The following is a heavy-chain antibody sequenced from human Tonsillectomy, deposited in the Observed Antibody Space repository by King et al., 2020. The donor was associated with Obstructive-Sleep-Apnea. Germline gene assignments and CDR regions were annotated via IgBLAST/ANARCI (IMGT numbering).Heavy chain of an antibody. CDR3: ARDLNSRLTTSWYGPDY. J-gene: IGHJ4*02. CDR1: GFSLRKYN. CDR2: NRRSGSPG. D-gene: IGHD6-13*01. V-gene: IGHV3-21*01. Sequence: VQLVETGGGVGKPGGSLRLSCAASGFSLRKYNMNWVLQAPGKGLEGCSSNRRSGSPGYNAESVKGRFTSSRDNARNSLYLQMSSLRAEDTAVYYCARDLNSRLTTSWYGPDYWGQGTLVTVSS.